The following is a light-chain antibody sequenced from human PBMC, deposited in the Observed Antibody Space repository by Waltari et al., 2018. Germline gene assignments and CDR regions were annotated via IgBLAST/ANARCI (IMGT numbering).Light chain of an antibody. V-gene: IGKV3-15*01. Sequence: IVMTQSPATLSVSPGQGATLSCRVSQSVSSNLAWSQQKPGQAPGLLIYGASTRATGLPVRFSGSGSGTEFTLTISSLQSEDFAVYYCQQYNNWPPLFGQGTKVEIK. CDR1: QSVSSN. J-gene: IGKJ1*01. CDR3: QQYNNWPPL. CDR2: GAS.